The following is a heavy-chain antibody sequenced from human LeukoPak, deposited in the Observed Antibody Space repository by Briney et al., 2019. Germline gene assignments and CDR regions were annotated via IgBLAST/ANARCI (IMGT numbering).Heavy chain of an antibody. CDR3: ARSIGLTGGGVDV. V-gene: IGHV3-11*01. CDR1: GFTFSDYN. J-gene: IGHJ6*02. CDR2: ITNGGSTI. Sequence: GGSLRLSCAASGFTFSDYNMNWVRQAPGKGLEWASYITNGGSTIHHADSVKGRFTISRDNAKKTLYPQMNSLRAEDTAVYYCARSIGLTGGGVDVWGQGTTVTVSS. D-gene: IGHD3-9*01.